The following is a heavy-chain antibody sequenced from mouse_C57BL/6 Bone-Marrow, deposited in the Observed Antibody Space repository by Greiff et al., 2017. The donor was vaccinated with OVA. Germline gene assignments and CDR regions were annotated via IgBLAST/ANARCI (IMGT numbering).Heavy chain of an antibody. CDR1: GFTFTTYA. J-gene: IGHJ1*03. Sequence: EVHLVESGGGLVQPKGSLKLSCAASGFTFTTYAMHWVSQAPEKGLEWVAYISSDSSTIYYADTVKGRFTISRDNAKNTLFLQMTSLRSEDTAMYDCARPQFITTVWYFDVWGTGTTVTVSS. CDR3: ARPQFITTVWYFDV. V-gene: IGHV5-17*01. CDR2: ISSDSSTI. D-gene: IGHD1-1*01.